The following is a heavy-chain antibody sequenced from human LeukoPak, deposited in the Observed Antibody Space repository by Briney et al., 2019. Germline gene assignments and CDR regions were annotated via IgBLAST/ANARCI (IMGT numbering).Heavy chain of an antibody. CDR2: INHSGST. CDR3: ARGYSSGWYLG. CDR1: GGSFSGYY. J-gene: IGHJ4*02. Sequence: SETLSLTCAVYGGSFSGYYWSWIRQPPGKGLEWIGEINHSGSTNYNPSLKSRVTMSVDTSKNQFSLKLSSVTAADTAVYYCARGYSSGWYLGWGQGTLVPVSS. V-gene: IGHV4-34*01. D-gene: IGHD6-19*01.